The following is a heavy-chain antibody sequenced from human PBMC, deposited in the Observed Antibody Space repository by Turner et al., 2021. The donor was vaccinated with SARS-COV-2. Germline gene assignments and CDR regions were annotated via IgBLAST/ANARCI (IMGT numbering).Heavy chain of an antibody. Sequence: EVQLVASGGGLVKRGGSLRSSCAASGFSFSSYNMNWVRQAPGKGLEWVSSISSSRSYIYYADSGKGRFTISRDNAKNSMYLQMNSLRAEDTAVYYCARDRIVRNWNDVPKPTYGMDVWGQGTTVTVSS. J-gene: IGHJ6*02. V-gene: IGHV3-21*01. CDR2: ISSSRSYI. CDR1: GFSFSSYN. CDR3: ARDRIVRNWNDVPKPTYGMDV. D-gene: IGHD1-20*01.